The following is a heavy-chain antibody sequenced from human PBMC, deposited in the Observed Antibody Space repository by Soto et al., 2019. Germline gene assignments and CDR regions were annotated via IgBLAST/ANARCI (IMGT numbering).Heavy chain of an antibody. CDR2: IYWDDDK. CDR3: AHSRCGGDCLQSYSSHYYYGMDV. J-gene: IGHJ6*02. Sequence: QITLKESGPTLVRPTQTLTLTCTFSGFSLSTSGVGVGWIRQPPGKALEWLALIYWDDDKRYSPSLKSRLTITKDPSKHQVVLTMTNMDPVDTATYYCAHSRCGGDCLQSYSSHYYYGMDVWGQGTTVTVSS. V-gene: IGHV2-5*02. CDR1: GFSLSTSGVG. D-gene: IGHD2-21*02.